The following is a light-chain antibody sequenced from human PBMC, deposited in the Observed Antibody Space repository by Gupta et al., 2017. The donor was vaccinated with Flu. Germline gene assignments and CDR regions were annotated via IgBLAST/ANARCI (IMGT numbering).Light chain of an antibody. J-gene: IGKJ1*01. V-gene: IGKV1-39*01. CDR1: QSISSY. CDR3: QQSDSTPPWT. CDR2: AAS. Sequence: DIQMTQSPSSLSASVGDRVTITCRASQSISSYLNWYQQKPGKAPKLLIYAASSLQSGAPSRFSGSGYGTDFTLTISSLQPEDFATYYCQQSDSTPPWTFGQGTKVEIK.